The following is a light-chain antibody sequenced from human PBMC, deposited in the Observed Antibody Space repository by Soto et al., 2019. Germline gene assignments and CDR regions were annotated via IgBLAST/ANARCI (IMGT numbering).Light chain of an antibody. V-gene: IGKV3-15*01. J-gene: IGKJ1*01. Sequence: IVMTQSPATLSVSPGERVTLSCRASQSVSSNLAWYQQKPGQAPRLLIFGASTRATGIPARFSGSGSGTEFTLTISSLQSEDFAVYYCQHYNNWSPWTFGQGTKVEIK. CDR1: QSVSSN. CDR3: QHYNNWSPWT. CDR2: GAS.